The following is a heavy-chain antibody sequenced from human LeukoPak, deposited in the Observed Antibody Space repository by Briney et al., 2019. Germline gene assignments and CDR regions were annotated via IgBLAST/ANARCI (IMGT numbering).Heavy chain of an antibody. CDR1: GFTVNSNY. V-gene: IGHV3-53*01. D-gene: IGHD6-19*01. CDR3: ARVFLSSGWYIDY. Sequence: GGSLRLSCAASGFTVNSNYMSWVRQAPGKGLEWVSAIYSVGSTYYADSVKGRFTISRDNSKNTVYLQMNSLRAEDTAVYYCARVFLSSGWYIDYWGQGTLVTVSS. CDR2: IYSVGST. J-gene: IGHJ4*02.